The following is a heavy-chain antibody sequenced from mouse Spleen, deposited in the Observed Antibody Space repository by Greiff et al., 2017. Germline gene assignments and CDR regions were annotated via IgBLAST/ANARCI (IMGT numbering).Heavy chain of an antibody. CDR2: ISNGGGST. V-gene: IGHV5-12*01. Sequence: EVMLVESGGGLVQPGGSLKLSCAASGFTFSDYYMYWVRQTPEKRLEWVAYISNGGGSTYYPDTVKGRFTISRDNAKNTLYLQMSRLKSEDTAMYYCARAGTGTEWYFDVWGTGTTVTVSS. CDR3: ARAGTGTEWYFDV. D-gene: IGHD4-1*01. J-gene: IGHJ1*03. CDR1: GFTFSDYY.